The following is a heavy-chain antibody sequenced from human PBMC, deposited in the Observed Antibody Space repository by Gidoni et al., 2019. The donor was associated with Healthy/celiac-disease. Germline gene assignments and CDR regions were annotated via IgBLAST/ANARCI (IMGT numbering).Heavy chain of an antibody. CDR3: VKDDSGSFGFLDY. V-gene: IGHV3-64D*06. Sequence: EVQLVASGGGLVQPGGSLRLSCSASGFTFSSYAMHWVRQAPGKGLEYVSANSSNGGSTYYADSVKGRFTNSRDNSKNTLYLQMSSLRAEDTAVYYCVKDDSGSFGFLDYWGQGTLVTVSS. D-gene: IGHD1-26*01. CDR1: GFTFSSYA. CDR2: NSSNGGST. J-gene: IGHJ4*02.